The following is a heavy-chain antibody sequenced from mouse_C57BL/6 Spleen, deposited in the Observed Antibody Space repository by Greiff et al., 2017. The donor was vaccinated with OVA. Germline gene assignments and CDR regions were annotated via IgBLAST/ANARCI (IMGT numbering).Heavy chain of an antibody. CDR3: AREDSSGPYFDY. V-gene: IGHV1-61*01. D-gene: IGHD3-2*02. CDR1: GYTFTSYW. Sequence: QVHVKQPGAELVRPGSSVKLSCKASGYTFTSYWMDWVKQRPGQGLEWIGNIYPSDSETHYNQKFKDKATLTVDKSSSTAYMQLSSLTSEDSAVYYCAREDSSGPYFDYWGQGTTLTVSS. CDR2: IYPSDSET. J-gene: IGHJ2*01.